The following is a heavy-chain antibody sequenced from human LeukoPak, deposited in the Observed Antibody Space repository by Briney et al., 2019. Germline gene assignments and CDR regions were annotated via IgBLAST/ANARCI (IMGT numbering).Heavy chain of an antibody. CDR1: GYTFTSYG. D-gene: IGHD1-1*01. J-gene: IGHJ4*02. CDR2: ISAYNGNT. CDR3: ARDNNWNDRNYFDY. V-gene: IGHV1-18*01. Sequence: ASVKVSCKASGYTFTSYGVSWVRQAPGQGLEWMGWISAYNGNTNYAQKLQGRVTMTTDTSTSTAYMELRGLRSDDTAVYYCARDNNWNDRNYFDYWGQGTLVTVSS.